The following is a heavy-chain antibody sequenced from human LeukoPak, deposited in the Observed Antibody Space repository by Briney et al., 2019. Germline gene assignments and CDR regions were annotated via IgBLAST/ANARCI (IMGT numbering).Heavy chain of an antibody. D-gene: IGHD2-15*01. J-gene: IGHJ4*02. Sequence: SETLSLTCTVSGGSVSSGSYYWSWIRQPPGKGLEWIGYIYYSGSTNYNPSLKSRVTISVDTSKNQFSLKLSSVTAADTAVYYRASAPARYCSGGSCYSPFDYWGQGTLVTVSS. V-gene: IGHV4-61*01. CDR3: ASAPARYCSGGSCYSPFDY. CDR1: GGSVSSGSYY. CDR2: IYYSGST.